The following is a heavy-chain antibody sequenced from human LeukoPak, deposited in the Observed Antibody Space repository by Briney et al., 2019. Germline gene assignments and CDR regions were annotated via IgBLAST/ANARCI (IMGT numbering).Heavy chain of an antibody. D-gene: IGHD3-10*01. CDR1: GFTFSNAW. Sequence: GGSLRLSCAASGFTFSNAWMSWVRQAPGKGLEWVANIKEDGTVKYYVESVKGRFTISRDNAKNSLYLQMNSLRAEDTAVYYCAASITMFDYWGQGTLVTVSS. J-gene: IGHJ4*02. V-gene: IGHV3-7*02. CDR3: AASITMFDY. CDR2: IKEDGTVK.